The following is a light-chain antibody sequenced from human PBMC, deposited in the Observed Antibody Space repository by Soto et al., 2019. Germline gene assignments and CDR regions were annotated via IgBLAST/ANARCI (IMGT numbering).Light chain of an antibody. CDR2: EVS. CDR3: SSYSISTAYL. Sequence: QSVLTQPASVSGSPGQSITISCTGTSSDVGGYDYVSWYQLHPGKAPKLMVFEVSNRPSGVSYRFSGSKSGNTASLTTSGLQAEDEADYFYSSYSISTAYLFGTGTKVTVL. CDR1: SSDVGGYDY. J-gene: IGLJ1*01. V-gene: IGLV2-14*01.